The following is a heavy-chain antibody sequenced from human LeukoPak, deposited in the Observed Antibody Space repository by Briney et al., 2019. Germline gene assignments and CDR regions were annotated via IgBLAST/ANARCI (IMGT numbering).Heavy chain of an antibody. J-gene: IGHJ5*02. CDR1: GGSFSGYY. CDR3: APRAGSGTS. V-gene: IGHV4-34*01. CDR2: INHSGSA. D-gene: IGHD3-10*01. Sequence: KSSETLSLTCAVYGGSFSGYYWSWIRQPPGKGLEWIGEINHSGSANYNPSLKSRVTISVDTSKNQFSLKLSSVAAADTAVYYCAPRAGSGTSWGQGTLVTVSS.